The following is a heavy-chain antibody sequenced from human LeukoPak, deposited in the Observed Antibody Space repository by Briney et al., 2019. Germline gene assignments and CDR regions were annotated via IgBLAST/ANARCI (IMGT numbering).Heavy chain of an antibody. CDR1: GFTFSSYA. J-gene: IGHJ6*02. CDR2: ISYDGSNK. CDR3: ARDHLAAAPNGMDV. D-gene: IGHD6-13*01. V-gene: IGHV3-30-3*01. Sequence: SGGSLRLSCAASGFTFSSYAMHWVRQAPGKGLEWVAVISYDGSNKYYADSVKGRFTISRDNSKNTLYLQMNSLRAEDTAVYYCARDHLAAAPNGMDVWGQGTTVTVFS.